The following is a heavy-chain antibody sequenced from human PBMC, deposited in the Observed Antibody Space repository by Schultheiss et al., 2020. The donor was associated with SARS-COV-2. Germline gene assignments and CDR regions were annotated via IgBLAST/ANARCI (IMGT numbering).Heavy chain of an antibody. J-gene: IGHJ3*02. V-gene: IGHV4-34*01. D-gene: IGHD5/OR15-5a*01. CDR1: DASLTASS. CDR2: INLAGFS. Sequence: SETLSLTCAVNDASLTASSWVWVRQPPGKGLEWIGEINLAGFSTHNPSLRSRVTISDDTSKNQFSLKLSSVTAADTAVYYCARTLSTTFDIWGQGTTVTVSS. CDR3: ARTLSTTFDI.